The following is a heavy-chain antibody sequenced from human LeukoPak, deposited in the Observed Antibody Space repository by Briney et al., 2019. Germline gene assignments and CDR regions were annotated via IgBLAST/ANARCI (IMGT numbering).Heavy chain of an antibody. J-gene: IGHJ4*02. D-gene: IGHD3-16*02. CDR1: GGSISSYY. CDR2: IYYSGYT. CDR3: AKASSDYVWGTYRPFDY. V-gene: IGHV4-59*01. Sequence: SETLSLTCTVSGGSISSYYWSWIRQPPGKGLKWIGNIYYSGYTTYSPSLRSRVTISVDTSKNQFSLKLSSVTAADTAVYYCAKASSDYVWGTYRPFDYWGQGTLVTVSS.